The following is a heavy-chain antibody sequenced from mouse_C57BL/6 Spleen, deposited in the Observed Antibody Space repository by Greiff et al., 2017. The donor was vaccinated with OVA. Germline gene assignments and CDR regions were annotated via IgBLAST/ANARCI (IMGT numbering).Heavy chain of an antibody. D-gene: IGHD1-1*01. CDR2: IYPGDGAT. CDR3: ARSGLELLRDYFDY. Sequence: VQLQESGPELVKPGASVKISCKASGYAFSSSWMNWVKQRPGKGLEWIGRIYPGDGATKYNGKFKGKATLTADKSSSTAYMQLSSLTSEDSAVYFCARSGLELLRDYFDYWGQGTTLTVSS. CDR1: GYAFSSSW. J-gene: IGHJ2*01. V-gene: IGHV1-82*01.